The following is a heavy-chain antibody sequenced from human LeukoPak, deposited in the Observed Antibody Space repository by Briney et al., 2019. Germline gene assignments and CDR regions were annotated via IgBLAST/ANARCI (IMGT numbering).Heavy chain of an antibody. D-gene: IGHD3-10*01. CDR2: ISGSNGNT. V-gene: IGHV1-18*01. Sequence: ASVKVSCKASDYTFTRYGISWVRQAPGQGLEWMGWISGSNGNTNYAQKTQDRVTFTTDTSTSTAYMELRSLRSDDTAVYYCAREAVLWFGDYTLSYYYYMDVWGKGTTVTVSS. CDR3: AREAVLWFGDYTLSYYYYMDV. CDR1: DYTFTRYG. J-gene: IGHJ6*03.